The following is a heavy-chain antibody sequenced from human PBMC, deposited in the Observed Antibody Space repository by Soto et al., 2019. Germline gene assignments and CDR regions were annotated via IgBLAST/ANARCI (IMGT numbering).Heavy chain of an antibody. Sequence: GGSLRLSCEASGFTFRNSGMNWVRQAPGKGVGWVSPIKGDGSTTSYADSVKGRFTISRDNAKNTLYLKMNSLRAEDTAVFYCGRGLRPIDYWGQGTLVTVSS. CDR2: IKGDGSTT. V-gene: IGHV3-74*01. CDR3: GRGLRPIDY. J-gene: IGHJ4*02. CDR1: GFTFRNSG. D-gene: IGHD4-17*01.